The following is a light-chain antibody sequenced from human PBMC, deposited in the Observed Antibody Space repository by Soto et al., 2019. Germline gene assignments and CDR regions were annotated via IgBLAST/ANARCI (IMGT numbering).Light chain of an antibody. V-gene: IGLV1-51*01. CDR1: SSNIGNNY. Sequence: QSVLTQPPSVSAAPGQKVTISCSGSSSNIGNNYVSWYQQLPGTAPKLLIYDNNQRPSGIPDRFSGSKSGTSATLGITGLXTGDEADYYCGTWDSSLSIVVFGGGTKVTVL. J-gene: IGLJ2*01. CDR3: GTWDSSLSIVV. CDR2: DNN.